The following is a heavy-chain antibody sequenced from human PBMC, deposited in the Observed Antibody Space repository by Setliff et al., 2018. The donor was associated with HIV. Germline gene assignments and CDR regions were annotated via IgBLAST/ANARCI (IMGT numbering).Heavy chain of an antibody. CDR1: GYTFTDYY. J-gene: IGHJ4*02. CDR2: VNPNSGGT. CDR3: ARDEWFGELRLFFDY. Sequence: ASVKVSCKASGYTFTDYYIHWVRQAPGQGLQWMGWVNPNSGGTNYAQKFQGRVTMTRDTSISTAYMELSRLRSDDTAVYYCARDEWFGELRLFFDYWGQGTLVTVSS. V-gene: IGHV1-2*02. D-gene: IGHD3-10*01.